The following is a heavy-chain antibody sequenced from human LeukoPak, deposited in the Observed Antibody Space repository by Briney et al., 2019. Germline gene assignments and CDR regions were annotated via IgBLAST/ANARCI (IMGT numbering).Heavy chain of an antibody. J-gene: IGHJ4*02. CDR2: IKQDGSEK. V-gene: IGHV3-7*01. CDR3: ARDQWLSPFDY. Sequence: GGSLRLSCAASGFTFSSYWMSWVRQAPGKGLEWVTNIKQDGSEKYYVDPVKGRFTISRDNAKNSLYLQMNSLRAEDTAVYYCARDQWLSPFDYWGQGTLVTVSS. CDR1: GFTFSSYW. D-gene: IGHD5-12*01.